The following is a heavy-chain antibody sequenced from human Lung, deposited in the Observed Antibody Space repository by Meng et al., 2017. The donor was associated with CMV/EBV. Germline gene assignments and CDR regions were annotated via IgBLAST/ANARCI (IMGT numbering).Heavy chain of an antibody. V-gene: IGHV1-8*01. Sequence: ASXXVSXKASGYTFTSYDINWVRQATGQGLEWMGWMNPNSGNTGYAQKFQGRVTMTRNTSISTAYMELSSLRSEDTAVYYCARGFLAAKSGLRSLTYWGQGXLVTFSS. J-gene: IGHJ4*02. CDR2: MNPNSGNT. CDR1: GYTFTSYD. D-gene: IGHD2-15*01. CDR3: ARGFLAAKSGLRSLTY.